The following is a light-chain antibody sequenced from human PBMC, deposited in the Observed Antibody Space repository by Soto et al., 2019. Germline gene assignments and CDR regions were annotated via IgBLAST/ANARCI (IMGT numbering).Light chain of an antibody. CDR2: HAS. V-gene: IGKV1-12*01. CDR3: QQGKTFPYT. J-gene: IGKJ2*01. CDR1: RDIGDW. Sequence: IQMTQSPSTVSPSVGGIINISCRAARDIGDWLAWYQQRPGEAPKLLIYHASTLHSGVPPRFSGTRSGTIFTLTGSALQPEDFAAYYCQQGKTFPYTFGQGT.